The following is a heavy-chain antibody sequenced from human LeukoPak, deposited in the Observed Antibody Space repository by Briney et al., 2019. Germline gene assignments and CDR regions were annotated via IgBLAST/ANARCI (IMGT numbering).Heavy chain of an antibody. J-gene: IGHJ4*02. D-gene: IGHD6-19*01. V-gene: IGHV3-48*03. CDR1: GFTFSSYE. Sequence: GGSLRLSCAASGFTFSSYEMNWVRQAPGKGLEGVSYISSGSTVYDADSVKGRFTISRDNAKNSLYLQMNSLRAEDTAVYYCARESIAVAGAPFDYWGQGTLVTVS. CDR2: ISSGSTV. CDR3: ARESIAVAGAPFDY.